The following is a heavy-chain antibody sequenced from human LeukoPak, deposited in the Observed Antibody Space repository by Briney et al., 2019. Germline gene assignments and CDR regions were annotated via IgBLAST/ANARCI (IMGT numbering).Heavy chain of an antibody. D-gene: IGHD3-10*01. CDR2: ISGSGGST. Sequence: GSLRLSCAASGFTFSSYSMNWVRQAPGKGLEWVSVISGSGGSTYYVDSVQGRFTISRDNSKNTLFLQMDSLRAEDTAVYYCAKGGFGRPFDYWGQGTLVTVSS. CDR1: GFTFSSYS. J-gene: IGHJ4*02. V-gene: IGHV3-23*01. CDR3: AKGGFGRPFDY.